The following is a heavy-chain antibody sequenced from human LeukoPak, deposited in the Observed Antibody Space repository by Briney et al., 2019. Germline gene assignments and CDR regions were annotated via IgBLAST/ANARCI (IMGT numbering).Heavy chain of an antibody. CDR2: INSDGSST. CDR3: ARHGVSDFYGSGVFDY. CDR1: GFTFSSYW. V-gene: IGHV3-74*01. J-gene: IGHJ4*02. D-gene: IGHD3-10*01. Sequence: GGSLRLSCAASGFTFSSYWMHWVRQAPGKGLVWVSRINSDGSSTSYVDSVKGRFTISRDNAKNTLYLQMNSLRAEDTAVYYCARHGVSDFYGSGVFDYWGQGTLVTVSS.